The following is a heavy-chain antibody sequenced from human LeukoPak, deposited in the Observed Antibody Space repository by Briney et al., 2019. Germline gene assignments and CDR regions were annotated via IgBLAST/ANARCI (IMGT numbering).Heavy chain of an antibody. CDR1: GYTFTSDG. J-gene: IGHJ6*02. CDR3: ARTPGMVIVKTFYCMDV. Sequence: GAPVKVSCKTSGYTFTSDGISWVRQAPGQGLEWMGWIGTYKGNTNYAQMFQGRVTMTTDTSTSTAYMELKNLRSDDTAVYYCARTPGMVIVKTFYCMDVWGQGTTVTVSS. V-gene: IGHV1-18*01. D-gene: IGHD2/OR15-2a*01. CDR2: IGTYKGNT.